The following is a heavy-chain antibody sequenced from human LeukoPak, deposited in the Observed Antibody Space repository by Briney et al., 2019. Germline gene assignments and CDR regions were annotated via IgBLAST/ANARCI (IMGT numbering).Heavy chain of an antibody. J-gene: IGHJ4*02. CDR2: ISAHNGNT. CDR3: ATDWDSGNYRGRRFDY. V-gene: IGHV1-18*01. D-gene: IGHD1-26*01. CDR1: GYTFTSYG. Sequence: GASVKVSCKASGYTFTSYGISWVRQAPGQGLEWMGWISAHNGNTNYARKLQGRVTMTTDTSTSTAYMELSSLKSEDTAVYYCATDWDSGNYRGRRFDYWGQGTLVIVSS.